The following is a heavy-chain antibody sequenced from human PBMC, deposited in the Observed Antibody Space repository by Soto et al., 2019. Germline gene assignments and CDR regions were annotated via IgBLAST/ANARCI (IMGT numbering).Heavy chain of an antibody. V-gene: IGHV1-69*01. CDR2: ITPVFGTP. D-gene: IGHD3-9*01. Sequence: QVVQSGAEVRRPGSSVKVSCKASGGTFGNFVINWVRQAPGQGLEWMGGITPVFGTPHYAQRFQGRVTITADESTETVYMEMRGLRVGDTAVYYCARKPTVDTTGYFYYFDFWGQGTLVSVSA. CDR3: ARKPTVDTTGYFYYFDF. CDR1: GGTFGNFV. J-gene: IGHJ4*02.